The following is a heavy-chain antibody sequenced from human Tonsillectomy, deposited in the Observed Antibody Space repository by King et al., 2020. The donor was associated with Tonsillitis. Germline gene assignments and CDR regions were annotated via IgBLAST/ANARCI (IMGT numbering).Heavy chain of an antibody. CDR1: GGSISGGAYY. CDR2: IYNSENT. D-gene: IGHD2-15*01. J-gene: IGHJ5*02. CDR3: GRCEGGVFDP. Sequence: MQLQESGPGLVKPSQTLSLTCTVSGGSISGGAYYWSWIRQHPGKGLEWIGYIYNSENTFYNPSLKSRLTISEDTPQNQFSLRLTSVTAADTAVFYCGRCEGGVFDPWGQGTLVTVSS. V-gene: IGHV4-31*03.